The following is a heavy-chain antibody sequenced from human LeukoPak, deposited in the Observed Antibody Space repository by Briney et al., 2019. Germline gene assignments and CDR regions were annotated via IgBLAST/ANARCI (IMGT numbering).Heavy chain of an antibody. CDR1: GGSISSYY. CDR2: IYYSGST. V-gene: IGHV4-59*12. J-gene: IGHJ3*01. D-gene: IGHD2-15*01. Sequence: SETLSLTCTVSGGSISSYYWSWIRQPPGKGLEWIGYIYYSGSTNYNPSLESRVTMSIDTSSNQFSLNLSSVTAADTAVYYCARDLGYCSGGRCSTPPFDVWGQGTMVTVSS. CDR3: ARDLGYCSGGRCSTPPFDV.